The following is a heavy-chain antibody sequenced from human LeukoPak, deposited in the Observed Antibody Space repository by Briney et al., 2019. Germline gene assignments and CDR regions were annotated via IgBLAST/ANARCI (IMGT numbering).Heavy chain of an antibody. CDR3: AKAASGWPFDY. D-gene: IGHD6-19*01. CDR1: GYTFTSYA. Sequence: ASVKVSCKASGYTFTSYAMSWVRQAPGKGLEWVSAISGSGGSTYYADSVKGRFTISRDNSKNTLYLQMNSLRAEDTAVYYCAKAASGWPFDYWGQGTLVTVSS. CDR2: ISGSGGST. V-gene: IGHV3-23*01. J-gene: IGHJ4*02.